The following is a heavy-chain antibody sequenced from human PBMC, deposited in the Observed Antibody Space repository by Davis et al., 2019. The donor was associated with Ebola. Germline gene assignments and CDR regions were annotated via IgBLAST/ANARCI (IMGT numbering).Heavy chain of an antibody. CDR1: GYTFTSYG. CDR2: ISTYNGNT. D-gene: IGHD3-3*01. CDR3: ARQLRFLEWLYYNWFDP. J-gene: IGHJ5*02. V-gene: IGHV1-18*01. Sequence: ASVKVSCKASGYTFTSYGIIWVRQAPGQGLEWMGWISTYNGNTNYAQKLQGRVTMTTDTSTSTAYMELRSLRSDDTAVYYCARQLRFLEWLYYNWFDPWGQGTLVTVSS.